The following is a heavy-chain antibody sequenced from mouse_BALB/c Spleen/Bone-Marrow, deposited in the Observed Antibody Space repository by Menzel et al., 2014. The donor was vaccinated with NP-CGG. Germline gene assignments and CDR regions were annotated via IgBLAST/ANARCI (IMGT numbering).Heavy chain of an antibody. J-gene: IGHJ4*01. D-gene: IGHD1-1*01. CDR1: GFDFSRYW. V-gene: IGHV4-2*02. Sequence: EVQLVESGGGLVQPGGSLNLSCAASGFDFSRYWMNWTRQAPGKGQEWIGEINPGSSTINYTPSLKDKFIISRDNAKNTLYLQMNKVRSEDTALYYCARRNYGSSWAMDYWGQGTSVTVSS. CDR3: ARRNYGSSWAMDY. CDR2: INPGSSTI.